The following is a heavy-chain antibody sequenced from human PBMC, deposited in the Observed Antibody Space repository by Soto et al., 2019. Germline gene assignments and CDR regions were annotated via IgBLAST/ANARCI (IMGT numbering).Heavy chain of an antibody. CDR3: ARGDGYIYGHTFDS. V-gene: IGHV3-30-3*01. D-gene: IGHD5-18*01. Sequence: QVQLVESVGGVVQPGRSLRLSCAASGFTFNNYAMHWVRQAPGKGLEWVAFISYDGTNKYYADSVTGRFTISRDNSRNTLYLQMNSLRAEDTAVYYCARGDGYIYGHTFDSWGQGTLVTVSS. J-gene: IGHJ4*02. CDR1: GFTFNNYA. CDR2: ISYDGTNK.